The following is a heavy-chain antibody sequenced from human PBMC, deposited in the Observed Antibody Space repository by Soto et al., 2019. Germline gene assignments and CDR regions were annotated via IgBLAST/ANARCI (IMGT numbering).Heavy chain of an antibody. D-gene: IGHD1-1*01. Sequence: SETLSLTCSVSGGSISTVGHYWTWILHPPGKGLEWIGSIYHTGSTYYSKSLRSRLTMSVDTSKSQFSLRLSSVTAADTAVYYCARATGTQRSRNSEYWGQGSLVNVSA. V-gene: IGHV4-31*03. CDR1: GGSISTVGHY. CDR3: ARATGTQRSRNSEY. CDR2: IYHTGST. J-gene: IGHJ4*01.